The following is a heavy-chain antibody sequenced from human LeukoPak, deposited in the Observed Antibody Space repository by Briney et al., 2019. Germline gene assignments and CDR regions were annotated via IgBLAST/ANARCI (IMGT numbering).Heavy chain of an antibody. Sequence: KPSETLSLTCTVSGGSISSYYWSWIRQPPRKGLEWIGYIYYSGSTNYSPSLKSRVTISVDTSKNQFSLKLSSVTAADTAVYYCARVRRSAVAGLWLDYWGQGTLVTVSS. J-gene: IGHJ4*02. D-gene: IGHD6-19*01. CDR3: ARVRRSAVAGLWLDY. V-gene: IGHV4-59*01. CDR2: IYYSGST. CDR1: GGSISSYY.